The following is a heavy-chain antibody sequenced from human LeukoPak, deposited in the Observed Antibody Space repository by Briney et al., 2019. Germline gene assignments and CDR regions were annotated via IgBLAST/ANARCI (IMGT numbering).Heavy chain of an antibody. CDR1: GGSFSGYY. CDR3: ARVKWYYDSSSYYDY. Sequence: SETLSLTCAVYGGSFSGYYWSWIRQPPGKGLEWIGEINHSGSTNYNPSLKSRVTISVDTSKNQFSLKLSSVTAADTAVYYCARVKWYYDSSSYYDYWGQGTLVTVSS. CDR2: INHSGST. J-gene: IGHJ4*02. V-gene: IGHV4-34*01. D-gene: IGHD3-22*01.